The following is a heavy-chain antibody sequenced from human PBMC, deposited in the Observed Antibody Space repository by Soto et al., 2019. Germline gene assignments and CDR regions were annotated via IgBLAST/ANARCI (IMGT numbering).Heavy chain of an antibody. CDR3: ARPYGDYVLWSAFDI. CDR2: ITGSGDKT. Sequence: PGGSLRLSCAASGFSLKNYAMTWVRQAPGKGLEWVSGITGSGDKTYYADSVKGRFIISRDNAKNSLYLQMNSLRAEDTAVYYCARPYGDYVLWSAFDIWGQGTMVTVSS. J-gene: IGHJ3*02. CDR1: GFSLKNYA. D-gene: IGHD4-17*01. V-gene: IGHV3-23*01.